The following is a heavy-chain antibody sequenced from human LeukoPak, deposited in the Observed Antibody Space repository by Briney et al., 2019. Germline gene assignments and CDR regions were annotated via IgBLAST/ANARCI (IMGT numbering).Heavy chain of an antibody. V-gene: IGHV4-38-2*01. D-gene: IGHD6-19*01. J-gene: IGHJ6*03. Sequence: SETLSLTCAVSGYSISSGYYWGWIRQPPGKGLEWIGSIYHSGSTYYNPSLKSRVTISVDTSKNQFSLKLSSVTAADTAVYYCASGGWYGGGCYYYYMDVWGKGTTVTVSS. CDR1: GYSISSGYY. CDR3: ASGGWYGGGCYYYYMDV. CDR2: IYHSGST.